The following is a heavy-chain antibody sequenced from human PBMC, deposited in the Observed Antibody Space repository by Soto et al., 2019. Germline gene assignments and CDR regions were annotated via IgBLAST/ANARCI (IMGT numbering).Heavy chain of an antibody. CDR2: ISGSGGST. CDR1: GFTFSSYA. V-gene: IGHV3-23*01. D-gene: IGHD5-12*01. J-gene: IGHJ4*02. Sequence: GGSLRLSCAASGFTFSSYAMSWVRQAPGKGLEWVSAISGSGGSTYYADSVKGRFTISRDNSKNTLYLQMNSLRAEDTAVYYCAKDLVGGYLHYYFDCWGQGTLVTVSS. CDR3: AKDLVGGYLHYYFDC.